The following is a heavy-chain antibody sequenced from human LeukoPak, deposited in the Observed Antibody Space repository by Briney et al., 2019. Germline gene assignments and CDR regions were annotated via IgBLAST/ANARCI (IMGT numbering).Heavy chain of an antibody. CDR3: ARDPSEGYFDY. J-gene: IGHJ4*02. V-gene: IGHV3-33*01. Sequence: GRSLRLSCAASGFTFSSYGMHWVRQAPDKGLEWVAVIWYDGSNKYYADSVKGRFTISRDNSKNTLYLQMNSLRAEDTAVYYCARDPSEGYFDYWGQGTLVTVSS. CDR1: GFTFSSYG. CDR2: IWYDGSNK.